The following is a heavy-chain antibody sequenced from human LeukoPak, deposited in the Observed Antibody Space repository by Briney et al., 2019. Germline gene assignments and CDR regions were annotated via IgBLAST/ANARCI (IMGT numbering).Heavy chain of an antibody. V-gene: IGHV4-38-2*01. CDR3: VRRGSGWEVYYFDY. J-gene: IGHJ4*02. Sequence: SEXLSLTCAVSGYSISSGYYWGWIRQPPGKGLEWIGSIYHSGSTYYNPSLNSRVTISVVTSKNQFSLKLSSVTAADTAVYYCVRRGSGWEVYYFDYWGEGTLVTVSS. CDR1: GYSISSGYY. CDR2: IYHSGST. D-gene: IGHD6-19*01.